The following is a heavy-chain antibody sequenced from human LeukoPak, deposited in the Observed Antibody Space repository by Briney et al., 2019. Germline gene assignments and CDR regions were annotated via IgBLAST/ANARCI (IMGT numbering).Heavy chain of an antibody. D-gene: IGHD3-16*01. CDR2: IFTSGNT. CDR3: AREGGGFDY. J-gene: IGHJ4*02. CDR1: GGSISSHS. Sequence: PSETLSLTCPVSGGSISSHSWSWIRQPAGKGLEWIGRIFTSGNTYYNPSLKSRVIMSVDPSKNQFSLKLRFVTAADTAVYYCAREGGGFDYWGQGTLVTVSS. V-gene: IGHV4-4*07.